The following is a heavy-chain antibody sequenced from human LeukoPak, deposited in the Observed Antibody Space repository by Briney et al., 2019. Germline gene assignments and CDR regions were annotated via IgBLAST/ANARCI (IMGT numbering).Heavy chain of an antibody. CDR1: GFTFSSYA. J-gene: IGHJ4*02. D-gene: IGHD5-12*01. V-gene: IGHV3-30-3*01. CDR3: AREKSVRGGYGGYFDY. CDR2: ISFDGTSK. Sequence: PGGSLRLSCAASGFTFSSYAIHWVRQAPGKGLEWVAVISFDGTSKYYPDSVKGQFTISRDNSKNTLYLQMNSLRAEDTAVYFCAREKSVRGGYGGYFDYWGQGTLVTVSS.